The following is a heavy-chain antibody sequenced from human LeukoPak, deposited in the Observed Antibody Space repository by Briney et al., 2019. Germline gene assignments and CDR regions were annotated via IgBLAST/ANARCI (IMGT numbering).Heavy chain of an antibody. D-gene: IGHD4-17*01. CDR1: GGSFSGYY. V-gene: IGHV4-34*01. CDR3: ARMTTVTSIPTVAWFDP. CDR2: INHSGST. J-gene: IGHJ5*02. Sequence: SETLSLTCAVYGGSFSGYYWSWIRQPPGKGLEWIGEINHSGSTNYNPSLKSRVTISVDTSKNQFSLKLSSVTAADTAVYYCARMTTVTSIPTVAWFDPWGQGTLVTVSS.